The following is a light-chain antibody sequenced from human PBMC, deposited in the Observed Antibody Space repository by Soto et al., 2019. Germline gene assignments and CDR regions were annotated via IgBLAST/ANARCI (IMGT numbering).Light chain of an antibody. CDR2: RDS. V-gene: IGLV3-9*01. CDR1: NIGSKN. Sequence: ELTQPLSVSVALGQTARITCGGNNIGSKNVHWYQQKPGQAPVLVIYRDSNRPSGIPERFSGSNSGNTATLTISRAQAGDEADYYCQVWDSSTYVFGTGTKVTVL. CDR3: QVWDSSTYV. J-gene: IGLJ1*01.